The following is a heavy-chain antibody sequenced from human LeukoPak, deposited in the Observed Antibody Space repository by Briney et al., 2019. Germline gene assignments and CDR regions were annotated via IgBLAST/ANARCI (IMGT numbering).Heavy chain of an antibody. V-gene: IGHV3-15*01. CDR3: TTLNGARGTTFMDV. Sequence: GGSLRLSCAASGFTFSNSWMNWVRQAPGKGLEWVGRIKSKTEGGTTDYAAPVKGRFTISRDDSKNTLYVQMNSLKTEDTAVYYCTTLNGARGTTFMDVWGKGTTVTVSS. D-gene: IGHD1-7*01. CDR1: GFTFSNSW. J-gene: IGHJ6*03. CDR2: IKSKTEGGTT.